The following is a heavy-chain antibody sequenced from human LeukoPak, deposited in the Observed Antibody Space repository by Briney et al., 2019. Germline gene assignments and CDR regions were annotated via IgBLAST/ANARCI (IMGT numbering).Heavy chain of an antibody. V-gene: IGHV1-58*01. CDR1: GFTFTSSA. CDR3: AAEPYDYGDYVLGY. D-gene: IGHD4-17*01. Sequence: ASVKVSCKASGFTFTSSAVQWVRQARGQRLEWIGWIVVGSGNTNYAQKFQERVTITRDMSTSTAYMEVSSLRTEDKAVFYCAAEPYDYGDYVLGYWGQGTLVTVSS. CDR2: IVVGSGNT. J-gene: IGHJ4*02.